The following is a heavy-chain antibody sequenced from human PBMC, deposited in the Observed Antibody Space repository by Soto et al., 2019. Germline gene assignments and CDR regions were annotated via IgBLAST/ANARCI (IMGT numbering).Heavy chain of an antibody. D-gene: IGHD5-12*01. CDR2: SIPIFGTA. CDR1: GGTFSSYA. J-gene: IGHJ4*02. Sequence: QVQLVQSGAEVKKPGSSVKVSCKASGGTFSSYAISWVRQAPGQGLEWMGGSIPIFGTANYAQKFQGRVTITADESTRTAYMELSGLRSEDTAVYYCARGGERWLHRFFDYWGQGALVTVSS. CDR3: ARGGERWLHRFFDY. V-gene: IGHV1-69*01.